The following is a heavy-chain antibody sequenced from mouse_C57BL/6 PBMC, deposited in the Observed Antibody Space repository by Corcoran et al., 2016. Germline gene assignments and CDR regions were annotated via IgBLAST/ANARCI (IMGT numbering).Heavy chain of an antibody. J-gene: IGHJ2*01. D-gene: IGHD2-3*01. V-gene: IGHV1-26*01. Sequence: EVQLQQSGPELVKPGASVKISCKASGYTFTDYYMNWVKQSHGKSLEWIGDINPNNGGTSYNQKFKGKATLTVDKSSSTDYMELRSLTSEDSAVDYCARWLLPYDYWGQGTTLTVSS. CDR2: INPNNGGT. CDR1: GYTFTDYY. CDR3: ARWLLPYDY.